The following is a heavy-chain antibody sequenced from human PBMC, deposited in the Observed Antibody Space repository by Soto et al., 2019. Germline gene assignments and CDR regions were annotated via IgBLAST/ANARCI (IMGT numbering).Heavy chain of an antibody. V-gene: IGHV1-3*01. CDR1: GYTFTSYA. CDR3: ARDNSRVAIFGVVIITRTFDY. J-gene: IGHJ4*02. CDR2: INAGNGNT. D-gene: IGHD3-3*01. Sequence: ASVNVSCKASGYTFTSYAMHWVRQAPGQRLEWMGWINAGNGNTKYSQKFQGRVTITRDTSASTAYMELSSLRSEDTAVYYCARDNSRVAIFGVVIITRTFDYWGQGTLVTVSS.